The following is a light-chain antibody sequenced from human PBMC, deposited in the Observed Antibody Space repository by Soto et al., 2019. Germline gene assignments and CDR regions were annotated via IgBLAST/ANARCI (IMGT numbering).Light chain of an antibody. CDR3: QQLNSYLIT. CDR2: AAS. CDR1: QGISSY. V-gene: IGKV1-9*01. J-gene: IGKJ5*01. Sequence: DIQLTQSPSFLSASVGDRVTITCRASQGISSYLAWYQQKPGKAPKLLIYAASTVQSGVPSRFSGSGSGTEFTLTISSLQPEDVATYHCQQLNSYLITFGQGTRLEIK.